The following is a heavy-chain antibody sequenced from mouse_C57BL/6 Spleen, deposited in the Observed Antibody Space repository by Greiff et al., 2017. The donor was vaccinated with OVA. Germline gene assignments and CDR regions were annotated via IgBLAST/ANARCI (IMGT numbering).Heavy chain of an antibody. Sequence: VQLQQSGPELVKPGASVKISCKASGYTFTDYYMNWVKQSHGKSLEWIGDINPNNGGTSYNQKFKGKATLTVDKSSSTAYMELRSLTSEDSAVYYCAIYGKSWYFEVWGTGTTVTVSS. J-gene: IGHJ1*03. CDR2: INPNNGGT. V-gene: IGHV1-26*01. CDR1: GYTFTDYY. D-gene: IGHD2-1*01. CDR3: AIYGKSWYFEV.